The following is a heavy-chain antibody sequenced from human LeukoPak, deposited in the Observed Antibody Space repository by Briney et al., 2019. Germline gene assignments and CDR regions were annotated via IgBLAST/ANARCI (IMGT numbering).Heavy chain of an antibody. CDR2: ISGSGGST. CDR3: AKVYRAGELLGLDY. CDR1: GFTFSSYA. D-gene: IGHD1-26*01. Sequence: GGSLRLSCAASGFTFSSYAMSWVRQAPGKGLEWVSAISGSGGSTYYADSVKARFTISRDNSKNPLYLQMNSLRAEDTAVYYCAKVYRAGELLGLDYWRQGTLVTDSS. V-gene: IGHV3-23*01. J-gene: IGHJ4*02.